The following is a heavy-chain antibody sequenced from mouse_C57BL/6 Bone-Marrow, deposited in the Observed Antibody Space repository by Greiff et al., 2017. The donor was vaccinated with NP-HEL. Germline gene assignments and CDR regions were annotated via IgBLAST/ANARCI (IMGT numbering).Heavy chain of an antibody. V-gene: IGHV4-1*01. J-gene: IGHJ1*03. D-gene: IGHD2-4*01. Sequence: EVQLVESGGGLVQPGGSLKLSCAASGIDFSRYWMSWVRRAPGKGLEWIGEINPDSSTINYAPSLKDKFIISRDKAKNTLYLQMSKVRTDDTSLYYCARPRVYYDYYWYFDGWGTGTTVTVSS. CDR3: ARPRVYYDYYWYFDG. CDR1: GIDFSRYW. CDR2: INPDSSTI.